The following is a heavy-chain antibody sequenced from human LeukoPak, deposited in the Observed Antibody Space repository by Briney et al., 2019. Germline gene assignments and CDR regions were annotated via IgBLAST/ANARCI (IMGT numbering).Heavy chain of an antibody. CDR1: GFTFSSYW. V-gene: IGHV3-7*01. J-gene: IGHJ6*04. Sequence: PGGSLRLSCAASGFTFSSYWMSWVRQAPGKGLEWVANIKQDGSEKYYVDSVKGRFTISRDNAKNSLYLQMNSLRAEDTAVYYCARDPESIVGATTVDVWGKGTTVTVSS. CDR2: IKQDGSEK. D-gene: IGHD1-26*01. CDR3: ARDPESIVGATTVDV.